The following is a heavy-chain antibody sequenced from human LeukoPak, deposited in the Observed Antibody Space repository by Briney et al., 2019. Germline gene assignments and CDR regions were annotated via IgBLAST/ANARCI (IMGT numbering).Heavy chain of an antibody. Sequence: SETLSLTCAVYGGPFSGYRWSWIRQPPGKGLEWIGEINHSGSTNYNPSLKSRVTISVDTSKNQFSLKLSSVTAADTAVYYCARHARIHRLGVDYWGQGTLVTASS. CDR2: INHSGST. CDR3: ARHARIHRLGVDY. V-gene: IGHV4-34*01. D-gene: IGHD3-10*01. J-gene: IGHJ4*02. CDR1: GGPFSGYR.